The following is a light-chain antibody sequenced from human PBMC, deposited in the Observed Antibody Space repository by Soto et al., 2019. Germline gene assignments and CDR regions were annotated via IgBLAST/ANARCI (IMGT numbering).Light chain of an antibody. J-gene: IGKJ4*01. CDR2: KAS. Sequence: DIQMTQSPSTLSASIGDRVTITCRASQSISSWLAWYQQTPGKAPKLLIYKASTLQSGVPSRLSGSGSGTDFTPTISSLQPDDFATYYCQQYDSHPLTFGGGTNVEIK. CDR1: QSISSW. V-gene: IGKV1-5*03. CDR3: QQYDSHPLT.